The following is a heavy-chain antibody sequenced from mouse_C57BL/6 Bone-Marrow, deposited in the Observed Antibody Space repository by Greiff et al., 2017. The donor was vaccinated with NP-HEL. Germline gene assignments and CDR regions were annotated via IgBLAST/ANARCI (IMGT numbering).Heavy chain of an antibody. D-gene: IGHD2-12*01. CDR2: ISDGGSYT. V-gene: IGHV5-4*03. Sequence: EVKLEESGGGLVKPGGSLKLSCAASGFTFSSYAMSWVRQTPEKGLEWVATISDGGSYTYYPDNVKGRFTLSRDNAKSQLYLQMSHLKSEDTAMYYCARGYSQGAMDYWGQGTSVTVSS. CDR3: ARGYSQGAMDY. CDR1: GFTFSSYA. J-gene: IGHJ4*01.